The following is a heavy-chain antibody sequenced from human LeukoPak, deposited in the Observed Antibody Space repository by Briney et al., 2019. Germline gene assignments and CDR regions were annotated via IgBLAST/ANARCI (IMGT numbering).Heavy chain of an antibody. J-gene: IGHJ3*02. D-gene: IGHD3-3*01. CDR3: ARDVCFWSGLGAFDN. CDR1: GLTLSSFG. V-gene: IGHV3-30*03. CDR2: IPYDGSNK. Sequence: GGSLTLSCAVSGLTLSSFGMRWDRPAPSKGLEWEAVIPYDGSNKYYADYMQCRFTISRDKSKNTLYLQMNSLRAEDTAVYYCARDVCFWSGLGAFDNWGQGTMVTVSS.